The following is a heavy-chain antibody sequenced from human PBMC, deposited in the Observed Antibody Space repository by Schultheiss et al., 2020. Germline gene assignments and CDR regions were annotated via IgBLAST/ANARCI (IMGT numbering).Heavy chain of an antibody. CDR1: GFTFSDHY. V-gene: IGHV3-30-3*01. CDR2: ISYVGSNK. CDR3: ARQEYYYYYYMDV. Sequence: GGSLRLSCAASGFTFSDHYMDWVRQAPGKGLEWVAVISYVGSNKYYADSVKGRFTISRDNAKNSLYLQMNSLRAEDTAVYYCARQEYYYYYYMDVWCKGTTVTVSS. J-gene: IGHJ6*03.